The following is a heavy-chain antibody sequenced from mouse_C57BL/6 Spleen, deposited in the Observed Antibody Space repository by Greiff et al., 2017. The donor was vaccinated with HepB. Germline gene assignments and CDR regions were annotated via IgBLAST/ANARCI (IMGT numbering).Heavy chain of an antibody. CDR3: TTGGSSYGYFDV. D-gene: IGHD1-1*01. V-gene: IGHV14-4*01. J-gene: IGHJ1*03. CDR1: GFNIKDDY. CDR2: IDPENGDT. Sequence: EVQVVESGAELVRPGASVKLSCTASGFNIKDDYMHWVKQRPEQGLEWIGWIDPENGDTEYASKFQGKATITADTSSNTAYLQLSSLTSEDTAVYYCTTGGSSYGYFDVWGTGTTVTVSS.